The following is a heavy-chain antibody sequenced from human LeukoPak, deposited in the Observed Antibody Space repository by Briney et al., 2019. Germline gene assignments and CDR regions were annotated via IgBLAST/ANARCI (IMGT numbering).Heavy chain of an antibody. CDR1: GYTFTSYY. V-gene: IGHV1-46*01. Sequence: GASVKVSCKASGYTFTSYYMHWVRQAPGQGLEWMGIINPSGGSTSYAQKFQGRVTMTRDTSTSTVYMELSSLRSEDTAVYYCAATPPYYYGSGSMNAFDIWGQGTMVTVSS. CDR2: INPSGGST. CDR3: AATPPYYYGSGSMNAFDI. D-gene: IGHD3-10*01. J-gene: IGHJ3*02.